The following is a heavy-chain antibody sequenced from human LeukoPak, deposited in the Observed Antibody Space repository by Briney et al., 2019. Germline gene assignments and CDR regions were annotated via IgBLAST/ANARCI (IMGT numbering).Heavy chain of an antibody. V-gene: IGHV4-4*07. CDR1: GGPIRGYY. CDR3: ARDLGSGWYDF. Sequence: SETLSLTCTVSGGPIRGYYWSWIRQPTGKGLEWIGRMHTSGSTNYHVSLKSRVTMSVDTSRNQFALKLSSVTAADTAIYYCARDLGSGWYDFWGQGTLVTVSS. J-gene: IGHJ5*01. D-gene: IGHD6-19*01. CDR2: MHTSGST.